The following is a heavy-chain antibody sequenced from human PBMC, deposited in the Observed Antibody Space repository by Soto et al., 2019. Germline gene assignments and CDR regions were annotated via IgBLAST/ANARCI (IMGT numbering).Heavy chain of an antibody. Sequence: ASVKVSCKASGYTFTSYCISWVRQAPGQGLEWMGWISAYNGNTNYAQKLQGRVTMTTDTSTSTAYMELRSLRSDDTAVYYCARDRMDWNYYYYYMDVWGKGTTVTVSS. V-gene: IGHV1-18*01. J-gene: IGHJ6*03. CDR3: ARDRMDWNYYYYYMDV. D-gene: IGHD1-1*01. CDR1: GYTFTSYC. CDR2: ISAYNGNT.